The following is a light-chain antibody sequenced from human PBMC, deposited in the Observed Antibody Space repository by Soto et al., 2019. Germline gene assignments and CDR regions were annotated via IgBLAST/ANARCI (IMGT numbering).Light chain of an antibody. CDR2: DAS. V-gene: IGKV1-5*01. CDR1: QDVGNW. J-gene: IGKJ3*01. Sequence: DIQMTQSPSTLSASVGDRVTITCRASQDVGNWLAWYQQKPGKAPKLLIYDASSLQSGVPSRFSGSGSGTEFTISISSLEPDDFATYFCQQYNSYLFGPGTKVDIK. CDR3: QQYNSYL.